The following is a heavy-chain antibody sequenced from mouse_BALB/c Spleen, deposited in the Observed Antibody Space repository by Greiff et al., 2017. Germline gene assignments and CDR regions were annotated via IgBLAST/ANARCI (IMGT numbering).Heavy chain of an antibody. V-gene: IGHV5-6-5*01. D-gene: IGHD2-4*01. J-gene: IGHJ2*01. Sequence: EVQRVESGGGLVKPGGSLKLSCAASGFTFSSYAMSWVRQTPEKRLEWVASISSGGSTYYPDSVKGRFTISRDNARNILYLQMSSLRSEDTAMYYCARGGITTLFDYWGQGTTLTVSS. CDR2: ISSGGST. CDR1: GFTFSSYA. CDR3: ARGGITTLFDY.